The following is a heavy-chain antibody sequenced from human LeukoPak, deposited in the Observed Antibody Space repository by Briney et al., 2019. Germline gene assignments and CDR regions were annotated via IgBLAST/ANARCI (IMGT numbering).Heavy chain of an antibody. CDR2: INHSGSS. CDR3: ARGLIDGQNSHSLDY. CDR1: GGSISSYY. D-gene: IGHD5-24*01. V-gene: IGHV4-34*01. J-gene: IGHJ4*02. Sequence: SETLPLTCTVSGGSISSYYWSWIRQPPGKGLEWIGEINHSGSSNYNPSLKSRVTISVDTSKNQFSLKLSSVTAADTAVYYCARGLIDGQNSHSLDYWGQGTLVTVSS.